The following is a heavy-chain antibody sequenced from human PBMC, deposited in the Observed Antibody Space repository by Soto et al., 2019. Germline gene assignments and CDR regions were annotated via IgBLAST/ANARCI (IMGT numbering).Heavy chain of an antibody. J-gene: IGHJ4*02. CDR3: ASQYYDSSGYSDY. CDR2: ISSSSSYI. D-gene: IGHD3-22*01. CDR1: GFTFSSYS. Sequence: EVQLVESGGGLVKPGGSLRLSCAASGFTFSSYSMNWVRQAPGKGLEWVSSISSSSSYIYYADSVKGRFTISRDTAKNSLYLQMTSLSAEDTAVYYCASQYYDSSGYSDYWGQGTLVTVSS. V-gene: IGHV3-21*01.